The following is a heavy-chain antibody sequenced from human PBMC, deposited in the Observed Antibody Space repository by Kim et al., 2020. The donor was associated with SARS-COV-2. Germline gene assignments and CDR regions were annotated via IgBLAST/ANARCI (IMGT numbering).Heavy chain of an antibody. CDR2: MSSSRGST. Sequence: GGSLRLSCSASGFTFSSYAMRWVRQAPGKGLEWVSAMSSSRGSTYYADSVKGRFTISRDNTKNTLYLQMNSLRAEDTAIYYCAKKEGYCSGTSCSGDYWGQGTLVTVSS. D-gene: IGHD2-2*01. J-gene: IGHJ4*02. V-gene: IGHV3-23*01. CDR3: AKKEGYCSGTSCSGDY. CDR1: GFTFSSYA.